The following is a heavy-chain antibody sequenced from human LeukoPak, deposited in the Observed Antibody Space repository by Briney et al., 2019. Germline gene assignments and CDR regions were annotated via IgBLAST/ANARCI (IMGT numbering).Heavy chain of an antibody. CDR1: GGSISSYY. D-gene: IGHD3-3*01. Sequence: PSETLSLTCTVSGGSISSYYWSWIRQPPGKGLEWIGYIYYSGSTDYNPSLKSRVTISVDTSKNQFSLKLSSVTAADTAVYYCARRASYYDFWSGSWGQGTLVTVSS. J-gene: IGHJ5*02. V-gene: IGHV4-59*01. CDR3: ARRASYYDFWSGS. CDR2: IYYSGST.